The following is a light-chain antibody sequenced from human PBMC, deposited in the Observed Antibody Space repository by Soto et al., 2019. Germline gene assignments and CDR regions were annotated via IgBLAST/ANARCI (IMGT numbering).Light chain of an antibody. CDR2: YAS. J-gene: IGKJ5*01. Sequence: EIMMTQSPATLSVSPGESATLSCRASQSVRNNLAWYQHKPGQPPILLIYYASTSATCIPAMFGGSGSGTVFTLTISSLQAEDVALYYCQQYNDWPPITFGQGTRLEIK. CDR1: QSVRNN. V-gene: IGKV3-15*01. CDR3: QQYNDWPPIT.